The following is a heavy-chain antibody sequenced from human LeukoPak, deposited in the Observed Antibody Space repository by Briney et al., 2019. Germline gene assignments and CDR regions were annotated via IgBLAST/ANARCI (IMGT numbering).Heavy chain of an antibody. J-gene: IGHJ4*02. CDR3: ARGNGSGYYPGIIDY. V-gene: IGHV4-30-2*01. Sequence: SQTLSLTCAVSGGSISSGGYSWGWIRQPPGRGLEWIVYIYHSGSTYYNPSLKSRVTISVDRSKNQFSLKLSSVTAADTAVYYCARGNGSGYYPGIIDYWGQGTLVTVSS. D-gene: IGHD3-22*01. CDR1: GGSISSGGYS. CDR2: IYHSGST.